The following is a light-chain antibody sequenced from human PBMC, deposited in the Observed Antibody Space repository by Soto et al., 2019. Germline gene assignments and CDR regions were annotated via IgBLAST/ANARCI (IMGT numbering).Light chain of an antibody. J-gene: IGKJ1*01. CDR2: FGS. Sequence: DIVMTQSPPSLPVTPGEPASISCSSSQSLLQSNGYNYLDWYLQKPGQSPQLLIYFGSYRASGVPDRFSGSGSGTDFTLKIRRVEAEDVGVYYCMQSQQSPPTFGQGTKVEI. V-gene: IGKV2-28*01. CDR1: QSLLQSNGYNY. CDR3: MQSQQSPPT.